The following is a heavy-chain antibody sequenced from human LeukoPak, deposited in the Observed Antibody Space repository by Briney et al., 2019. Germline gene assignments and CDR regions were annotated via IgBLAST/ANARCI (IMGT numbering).Heavy chain of an antibody. CDR2: INPNSGGT. CDR3: ARAELLRYFDWSDFNWFDP. J-gene: IGHJ5*02. D-gene: IGHD3-9*01. Sequence: GASVKVSCKASGYTFTGYYMHWVRQAPGQGLEGMGWINPNSGGTNYAQKFQGRVTMTRDTSISTAYMELSRLRSDDTAVYYCARAELLRYFDWSDFNWFDPWGQGPLVTVSS. V-gene: IGHV1-2*02. CDR1: GYTFTGYY.